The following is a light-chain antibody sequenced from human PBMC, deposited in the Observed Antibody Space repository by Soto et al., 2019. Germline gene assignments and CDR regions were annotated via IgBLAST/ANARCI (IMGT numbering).Light chain of an antibody. CDR2: GAS. J-gene: IGKJ1*01. V-gene: IGKV3-20*01. CDR1: QSVSSSY. Sequence: EIVLAQSPGTLSLSRGERATLSCRASQSVSSSYLAWYQQKPGQAPRLLIYGASSRATGIPDRFSGSGSGTEFTLTISILQSEDFAVYYCQQYNNWPRTFGQGTNVDIK. CDR3: QQYNNWPRT.